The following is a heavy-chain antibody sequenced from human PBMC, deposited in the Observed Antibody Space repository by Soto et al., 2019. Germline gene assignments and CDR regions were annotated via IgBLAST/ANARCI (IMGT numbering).Heavy chain of an antibody. V-gene: IGHV1-18*01. CDR3: ARGRTVSSIGPLLV. D-gene: IGHD1-1*01. J-gene: IGHJ1*01. Sequence: QIQLVQSGAEVKKPGASVKVSCKASGYNFLNFGVIWVRQAPGQGLEWMGWVSPKSGNTDYARKVQGRVTMTTDTSTTTAYMELRGLISYDTAVYYCARGRTVSSIGPLLVWGQGTLVSVSS. CDR1: GYNFLNFG. CDR2: VSPKSGNT.